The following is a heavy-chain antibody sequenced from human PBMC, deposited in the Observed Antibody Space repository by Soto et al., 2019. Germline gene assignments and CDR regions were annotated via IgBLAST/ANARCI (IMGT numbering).Heavy chain of an antibody. V-gene: IGHV3-23*01. D-gene: IGHD3-3*01. J-gene: IGHJ6*02. Sequence: WVRQAPGKGLEWVSAISGSGGSTYYADSVKGRFTISRDNSKNTLYLQMNSLRAEDTAVYYCAKGNYDFWSGYSYYYYYGMDVWGQGTTVTVSS. CDR3: AKGNYDFWSGYSYYYYYGMDV. CDR2: ISGSGGST.